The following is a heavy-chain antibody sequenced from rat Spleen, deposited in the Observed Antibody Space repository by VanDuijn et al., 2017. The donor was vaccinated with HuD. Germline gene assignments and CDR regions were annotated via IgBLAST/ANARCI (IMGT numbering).Heavy chain of an antibody. D-gene: IGHD1-9*01. CDR3: ARWGDYGYNYGFDY. CDR2: ISYSGST. J-gene: IGHJ2*01. Sequence: EVLLQESGPGLVRPSQSLSLTCSVTGSSITSNYWGWIRKFPGNKMEWMGYISYSGSTSYNPSLKSRISIIRDTSKNQFFLQLNSVTTEDTATYYCARWGDYGYNYGFDYWGQGVMVTVSS. V-gene: IGHV3-1*01. CDR1: GSSITSNY.